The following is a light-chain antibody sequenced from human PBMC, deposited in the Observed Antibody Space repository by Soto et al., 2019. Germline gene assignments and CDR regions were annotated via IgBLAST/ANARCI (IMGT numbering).Light chain of an antibody. CDR3: HQYNSYSRT. J-gene: IGKJ1*01. CDR2: GAS. V-gene: IGKV3-15*01. CDR1: QSVSSN. Sequence: EIVLTQSPATLSLSPGERAALSCRAGQSVSSNLAWYQQKPGQAPRLLIYGASSRATGIPARFSGSGSGTEFTLTISSLQPDDFATYYCHQYNSYSRTFGQGTKVDI.